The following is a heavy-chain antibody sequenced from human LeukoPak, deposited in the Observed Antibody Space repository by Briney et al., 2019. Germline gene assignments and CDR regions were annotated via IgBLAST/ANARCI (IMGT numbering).Heavy chain of an antibody. Sequence: PGGSLRLSCAASGFTVSSNYMSWVRQAPGKGLEWVSVIYSGGSTYYADSVKGRFTISRDNSKNTLYLQMNSLRAEDTAVYYCAKDRYSGLNTIDYWGQGTLVTVSS. CDR1: GFTVSSNY. J-gene: IGHJ4*02. D-gene: IGHD6-13*01. CDR3: AKDRYSGLNTIDY. V-gene: IGHV3-53*05. CDR2: IYSGGST.